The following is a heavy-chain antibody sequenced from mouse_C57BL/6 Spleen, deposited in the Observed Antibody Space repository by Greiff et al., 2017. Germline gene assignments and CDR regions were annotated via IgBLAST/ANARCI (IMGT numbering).Heavy chain of an antibody. D-gene: IGHD2-2*01. V-gene: IGHV1-55*01. CDR1: GYTFTSYW. CDR3: SYGYDGAMDY. Sequence: QVQLQQPGAELVKPGASVKMSCKASGYTFTSYWITWVKQRPGQGLEWIGDIYPGSGSTNYNEKFKSKATLTVDTTSSTAYMQLSSLTSEDAAVYYCSYGYDGAMDYWGQGTSVTVSS. CDR2: IYPGSGST. J-gene: IGHJ4*01.